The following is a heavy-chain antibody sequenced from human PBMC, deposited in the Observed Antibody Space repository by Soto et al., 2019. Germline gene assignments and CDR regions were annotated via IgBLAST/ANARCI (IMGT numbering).Heavy chain of an antibody. V-gene: IGHV3-74*01. CDR1: GFTFGSYW. CDR3: ARGRPYGMDV. Sequence: EVQLVESGGGLVKPGGSLRVSCAASGFTFGSYWMNWVRQAPGKGLVWVSRIDSDGSSTTYADSVKGRFTTSRDNAKNTLYLQMSSLRVEDTAVYYCARGRPYGMDVWGQGTTVTVSS. J-gene: IGHJ6*02. CDR2: IDSDGSST.